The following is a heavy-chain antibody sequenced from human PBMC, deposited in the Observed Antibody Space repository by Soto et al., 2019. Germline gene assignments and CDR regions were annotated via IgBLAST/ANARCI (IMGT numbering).Heavy chain of an antibody. V-gene: IGHV4-34*01. CDR2: INHSGST. Sequence: QVQLQQWGAGLLKPSETLSLTCAVYGGSFSGYYWTWIRQPPGTGLEWIGEINHSGSTNYNPSLKSRVTISVDTSMHQFSLTLTSVTAADTAVYYCARDKITGLFDYWGQGALVTVSS. D-gene: IGHD2-8*02. J-gene: IGHJ4*02. CDR3: ARDKITGLFDY. CDR1: GGSFSGYY.